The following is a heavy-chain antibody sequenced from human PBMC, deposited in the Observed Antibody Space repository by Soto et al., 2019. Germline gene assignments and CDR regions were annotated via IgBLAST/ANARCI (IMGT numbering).Heavy chain of an antibody. CDR3: ARSPDSSGYLVSDY. J-gene: IGHJ4*02. Sequence: LRLLCAASGVPVSNYAILWVSQAPGKGLEWVAVISYDGSNKNYADSVKGRFTISRDNSKNTLFLQMNSLRAEDTPVYYCARSPDSSGYLVSDYWGQGT. V-gene: IGHV3-30*14. D-gene: IGHD3-22*01. CDR1: GVPVSNYA. CDR2: ISYDGSNK.